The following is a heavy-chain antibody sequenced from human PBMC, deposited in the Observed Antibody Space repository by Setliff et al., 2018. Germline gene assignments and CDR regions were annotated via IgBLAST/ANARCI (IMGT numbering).Heavy chain of an antibody. J-gene: IGHJ6*02. CDR2: IRGSGDST. D-gene: IGHD3-3*01. CDR1: GFTFSGYA. Sequence: GGSLSLSCAASGFTFSGYAITWVRQAPGKGLEWVSAIRGSGDSTFYADSVKGRFTISRDNSKNTLYLQMNSLTAEDTAVYYCANGMFYEFWSNYPYYFGMDVWGQGTTVTVSS. CDR3: ANGMFYEFWSNYPYYFGMDV. V-gene: IGHV3-23*01.